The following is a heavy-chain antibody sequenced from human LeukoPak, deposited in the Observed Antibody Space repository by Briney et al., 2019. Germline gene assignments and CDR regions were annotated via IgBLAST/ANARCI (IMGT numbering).Heavy chain of an antibody. CDR2: ISSTSGSTI. CDR3: ARRYRSSTSCLLDY. V-gene: IGHV3-48*03. Sequence: GSLRLSCAASGFTFSSYEMNWVRQAPGKGLEWVSYISSTSGSTIYYADSVKGRFTISRDNAKNSLYLQMNSLRAEDTAVYYCARRYRSSTSCLLDYWGQGTLVTVSS. J-gene: IGHJ4*02. D-gene: IGHD2-2*01. CDR1: GFTFSSYE.